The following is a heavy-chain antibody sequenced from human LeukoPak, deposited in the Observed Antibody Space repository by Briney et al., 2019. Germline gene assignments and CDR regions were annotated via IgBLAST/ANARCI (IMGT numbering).Heavy chain of an antibody. CDR3: ARAAGMTTVTTAFDY. Sequence: PSETLSLTSTVSGGSISSYYWSWIRQPPGKGLEWIGYIYYSGSTNYNPSLKSRVTISVDTSRNQFSLKLSSVTAADTAVYYCARAAGMTTVTTAFDYWGQGTLVTVSS. V-gene: IGHV4-59*01. CDR2: IYYSGST. D-gene: IGHD4-17*01. J-gene: IGHJ4*02. CDR1: GGSISSYY.